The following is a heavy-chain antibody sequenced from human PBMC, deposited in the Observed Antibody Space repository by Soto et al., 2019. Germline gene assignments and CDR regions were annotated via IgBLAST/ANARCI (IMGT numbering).Heavy chain of an antibody. CDR1: GGTFSSYA. J-gene: IGHJ4*02. Sequence: ASVKVSCKASGGTFSSYAISWVRQAPGQGLEWMGGIIPIFGTANYAQKFQGRVTITADESTSTAYMELSSLRSEDTAVYYCASGYSYEPPFKAPFDYWGQGTLVTVSS. V-gene: IGHV1-69*13. CDR2: IIPIFGTA. D-gene: IGHD5-18*01. CDR3: ASGYSYEPPFKAPFDY.